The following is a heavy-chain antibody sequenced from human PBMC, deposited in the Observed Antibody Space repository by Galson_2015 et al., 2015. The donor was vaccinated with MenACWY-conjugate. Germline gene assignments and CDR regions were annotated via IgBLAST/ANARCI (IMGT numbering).Heavy chain of an antibody. D-gene: IGHD3-3*01. V-gene: IGHV4-34*01. CDR2: VAQSGSA. CDR1: GGSFSGYY. CDR3: ARLSWSTSRDHYYYMDV. J-gene: IGHJ6*03. Sequence: LSLTCGVSGGSFSGYYWSWIRQPPGKGLEWIGEVAQSGSANVNPSLKSRVSMSADTSKREFSLKLTSVTAADTAVYFCARLSWSTSRDHYYYMDVWGNGTTVTVSS.